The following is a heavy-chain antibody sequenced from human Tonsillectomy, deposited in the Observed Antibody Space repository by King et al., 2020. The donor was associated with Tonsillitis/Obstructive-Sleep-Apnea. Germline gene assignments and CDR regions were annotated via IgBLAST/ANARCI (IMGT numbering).Heavy chain of an antibody. D-gene: IGHD1-7*01. CDR1: GYTFTGYY. J-gene: IGHJ3*02. CDR2: INPNSGGT. V-gene: IGHV1-2*06. Sequence: VQLVESGAEVKKPGASVNVSCKASGYTFTGYYMHWVRQAPGQGLEWMGRINPNSGGTNYAQKFQGRVTLTRDTSISTAYMELSRLRSDDTAVYYCAREGTGTTGADTFDIWGQGTMVTVSS. CDR3: AREGTGTTGADTFDI.